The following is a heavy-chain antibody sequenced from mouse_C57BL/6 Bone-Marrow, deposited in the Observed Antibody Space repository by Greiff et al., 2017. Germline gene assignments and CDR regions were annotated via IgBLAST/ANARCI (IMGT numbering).Heavy chain of an antibody. D-gene: IGHD2-3*01. Sequence: DVQLVESGGGLVKPGGSLKLSCAASGFTFSSYAMYWVRQTPEKRLEWVATISDGGSYTYYPDNVKGRFTRSRDNAKHNLYLQLSHPKSEDTAMYYCARDPGYDGYYPYWGQGTLVTVSA. CDR2: ISDGGSYT. V-gene: IGHV5-4*01. CDR3: ARDPGYDGYYPY. J-gene: IGHJ3*01. CDR1: GFTFSSYA.